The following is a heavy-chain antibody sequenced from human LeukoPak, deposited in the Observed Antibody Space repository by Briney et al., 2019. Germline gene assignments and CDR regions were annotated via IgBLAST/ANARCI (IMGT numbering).Heavy chain of an antibody. V-gene: IGHV3-49*04. CDR1: GFTFGDYA. CDR2: IRSRAYGGTT. D-gene: IGHD1-1*01. J-gene: IGHJ5*02. Sequence: GGSLRLSCTASGFTFGDYAMSWVRQAPGKGLEWVGFIRSRAYGGTTEYAASVKGRFTISRDDSKSIAYLQMNSLKTEDTAVYYCTRTPWLGLGRDGPWFDPWGQGTLVTVSS. CDR3: TRTPWLGLGRDGPWFDP.